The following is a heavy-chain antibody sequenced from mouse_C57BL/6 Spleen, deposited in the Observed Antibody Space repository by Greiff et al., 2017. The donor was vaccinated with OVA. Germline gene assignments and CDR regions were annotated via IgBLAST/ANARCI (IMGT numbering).Heavy chain of an antibody. CDR1: GFNIKDDY. Sequence: EVQLQQSGAELVRPGASVKLSCTASGFNIKDDYMHWVKQRPEQGLEWIGWIDPENGDTEYASKFQGKATITADTSSNTAYLQLSSLTSEDTAVYYCTTGYDGDYWGQGTTLTVSS. CDR3: TTGYDGDY. V-gene: IGHV14-4*01. D-gene: IGHD1-2*01. J-gene: IGHJ2*01. CDR2: IDPENGDT.